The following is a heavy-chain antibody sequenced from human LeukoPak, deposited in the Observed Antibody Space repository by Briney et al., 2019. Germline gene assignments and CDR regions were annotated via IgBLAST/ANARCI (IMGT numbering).Heavy chain of an antibody. Sequence: GGPLRLSYAASGFTFSSYAMSWVRQAPGKGLEWVSAISGSGGSTYYADSVKGRFTISRDNSKNTLYLQMNSLRAEDTAVYYCAKDMYYDSSGPVFDYWGQGTLVTVSS. CDR2: ISGSGGST. D-gene: IGHD3-22*01. V-gene: IGHV3-23*01. CDR3: AKDMYYDSSGPVFDY. J-gene: IGHJ4*02. CDR1: GFTFSSYA.